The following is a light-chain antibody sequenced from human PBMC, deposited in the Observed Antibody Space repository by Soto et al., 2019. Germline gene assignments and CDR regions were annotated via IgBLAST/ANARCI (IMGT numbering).Light chain of an antibody. V-gene: IGLV2-14*03. CDR2: DVS. CDR3: CSYTSSSTPWV. Sequence: QSVLTQPASVSGSPGQSITISCTGTSSDVGGYNYVSWYQQHPGKAPKLIIYDVSDRPSGISSRFSASKSGNTASLTISGPQAEDEADYYCCSYTSSSTPWVFGTGTKVTVL. CDR1: SSDVGGYNY. J-gene: IGLJ1*01.